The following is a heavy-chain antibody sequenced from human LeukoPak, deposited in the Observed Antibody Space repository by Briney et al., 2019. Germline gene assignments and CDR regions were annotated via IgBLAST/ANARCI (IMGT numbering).Heavy chain of an antibody. D-gene: IGHD6-13*01. CDR2: IYSGGST. Sequence: GGSLRLSCAASGFTFDDYEMSWVRQVPGKGLEWVSVIYSGGSTYYADSVKGRFTISRDNSNNTLYLQMNSLRAEDTAVYYCARERIAAAGLNFDYWGQGTLVTVSS. V-gene: IGHV3-66*02. CDR3: ARERIAAAGLNFDY. CDR1: GFTFDDYE. J-gene: IGHJ4*02.